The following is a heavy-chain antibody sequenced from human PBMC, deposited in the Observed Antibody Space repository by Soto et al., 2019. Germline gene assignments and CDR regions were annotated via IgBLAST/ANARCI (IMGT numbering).Heavy chain of an antibody. Sequence: PSETLSLTCTVSGGSISTYYWSWIRQPPGKGLEWIAYINHRGSTSYNPSLKSRVTISVDTSKNQLSLKVSSLTAADTAVYYCTRHKYPDYHSGWLIDYWGQGILVTVSS. CDR1: GGSISTYY. CDR3: TRHKYPDYHSGWLIDY. J-gene: IGHJ4*02. D-gene: IGHD6-19*01. V-gene: IGHV4-59*08. CDR2: INHRGST.